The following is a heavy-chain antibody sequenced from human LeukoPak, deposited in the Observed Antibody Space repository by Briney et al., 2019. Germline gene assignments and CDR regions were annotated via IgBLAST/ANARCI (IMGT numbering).Heavy chain of an antibody. D-gene: IGHD3-22*01. Sequence: ASVKVSCKASGGTFSSYAISWVRQAPGQGLEWMGIINPSGGSTSYAQKFQGRVTMTRDTSTSTVYMELSSLRSEDTAVYYCARVLTYYDSSGYLGYWGQGTLVTVSS. CDR1: GGTFSSYA. CDR3: ARVLTYYDSSGYLGY. J-gene: IGHJ4*02. V-gene: IGHV1-46*01. CDR2: INPSGGST.